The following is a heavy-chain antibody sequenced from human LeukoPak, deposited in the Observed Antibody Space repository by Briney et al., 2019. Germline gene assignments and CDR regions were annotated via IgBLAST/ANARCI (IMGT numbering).Heavy chain of an antibody. J-gene: IGHJ4*02. V-gene: IGHV3-30*02. CDR1: GFTFSSYG. Sequence: PGGSLRLSCAASGFTFSSYGMHWVRQAPGKGREWVAFIRYDGSNKYYADSVKGRFTISRDNSKNTLYLQMNSLRAEDTAVYYCAKLDYYDSSGYPPTAYWGQGTLVTVSS. CDR2: IRYDGSNK. D-gene: IGHD3-22*01. CDR3: AKLDYYDSSGYPPTAY.